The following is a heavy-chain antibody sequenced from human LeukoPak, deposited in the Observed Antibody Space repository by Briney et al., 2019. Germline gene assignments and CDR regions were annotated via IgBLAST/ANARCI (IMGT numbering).Heavy chain of an antibody. CDR1: GFTVSSNY. Sequence: GGSLRLSCAASGFTVSSNYMSWVRQAPGKGLEWVSVIYSGGSTYYADSLKGRFTISRDNSKNTLYLQMNSLRAEDTAVYYCARGGRHYCINVVCYVPGPWVLTYWGKGTLVTVSS. J-gene: IGHJ4*02. CDR3: ARGGRHYCINVVCYVPGPWVLTY. CDR2: IYSGGST. V-gene: IGHV3-53*01. D-gene: IGHD2-8*01.